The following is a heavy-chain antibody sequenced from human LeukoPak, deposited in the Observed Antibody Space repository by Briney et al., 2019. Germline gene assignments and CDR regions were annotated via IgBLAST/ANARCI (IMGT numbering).Heavy chain of an antibody. V-gene: IGHV1-2*02. Sequence: ASVKVSCKASGYTFTGFYIHWVRQAPGQGLEWMEWINPNSGGTIYAQKFQGRVTMTRDTSISTAYMELSRLRSDDTAVYYCARTYYDILTGYVRYYYYYMDVWGKGTTVTVSS. D-gene: IGHD3-9*01. CDR1: GYTFTGFY. CDR3: ARTYYDILTGYVRYYYYYMDV. CDR2: INPNSGGT. J-gene: IGHJ6*03.